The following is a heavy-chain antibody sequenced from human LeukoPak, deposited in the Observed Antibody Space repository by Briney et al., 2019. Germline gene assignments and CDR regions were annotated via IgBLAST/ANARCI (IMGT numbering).Heavy chain of an antibody. CDR1: GYKFTTYW. J-gene: IGHJ4*02. CDR3: ARGSGIYPQFDF. CDR2: FYPGDSNT. V-gene: IGHV5-51*01. D-gene: IGHD1-26*01. Sequence: GESVKISCKASGYKFTTYWIGWVRQMPGKGLEWMGIFYPGDSNTKYSPSFQGQVTFSADSSIGTAYLQWGSLKASDTAMYYCARGSGIYPQFDFWGQGTLLTVSS.